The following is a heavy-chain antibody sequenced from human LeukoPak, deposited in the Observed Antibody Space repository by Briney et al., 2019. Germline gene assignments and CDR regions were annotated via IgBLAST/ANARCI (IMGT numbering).Heavy chain of an antibody. CDR1: GFTFSSYN. J-gene: IGHJ4*02. CDR2: ISSSSTYI. CDR3: ARVGYDSIHFDY. Sequence: GSLRLSCAASGFTFSSYNMNWVRQAPGKGLEWVSSISSSSTYIYYADSMKGRFTISRDNAKNSLYLQMNSLRAEDTAVYYCARVGYDSIHFDYWGQGTLVTVSS. D-gene: IGHD3-9*01. V-gene: IGHV3-21*01.